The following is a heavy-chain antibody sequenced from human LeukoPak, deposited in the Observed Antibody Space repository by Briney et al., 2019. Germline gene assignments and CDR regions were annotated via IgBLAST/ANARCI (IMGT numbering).Heavy chain of an antibody. CDR2: ITSYNGNT. D-gene: IGHD3-9*01. CDR3: ARDFRTPRGRNDWYIGESFDS. V-gene: IGHV1-18*01. J-gene: IGHJ4*02. CDR1: GYTFTSYG. Sequence: GASVKVSCKASGYTFTSYGVSWVRQAPGQGLEWMGWITSYNGNTNYAQKFQGRLTMTTDTSTSTAYMELRSLRSDDTAVYYCARDFRTPRGRNDWYIGESFDSWGQGTLVTVSS.